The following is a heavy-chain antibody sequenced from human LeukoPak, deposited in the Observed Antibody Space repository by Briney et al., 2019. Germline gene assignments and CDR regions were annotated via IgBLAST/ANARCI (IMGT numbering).Heavy chain of an antibody. CDR2: ISSNGGST. CDR3: ARSPGLSAYYYYMDA. J-gene: IGHJ6*03. Sequence: GGSLRLSCAASGFTFSSYAMHWVRQAPGKGLEYVSAISSNGGSTYYANSVKGRFTISRDNSKNTLYLQMGSLRAEDMAVYYCARSPGLSAYYYYMDAWGKGTTVTVSS. CDR1: GFTFSSYA. V-gene: IGHV3-64*01. D-gene: IGHD1-14*01.